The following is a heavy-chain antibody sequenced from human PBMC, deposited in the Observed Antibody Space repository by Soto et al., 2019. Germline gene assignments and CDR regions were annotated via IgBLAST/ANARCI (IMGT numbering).Heavy chain of an antibody. CDR2: ISTSSTYR. D-gene: IGHD2-2*01. CDR1: GFTFSSYT. J-gene: IGHJ4*02. CDR3: ARDGSGAAANPYFDY. V-gene: IGHV3-21*04. Sequence: GGSLRLSCAASGFTFSSYTMHWVRQAPGKGLEWVSSISTSSTYRYIADSVTGRFTISRDNAQNSLYLQMTSLRAEDTAVYYCARDGSGAAANPYFDYWGQGTLVTVS.